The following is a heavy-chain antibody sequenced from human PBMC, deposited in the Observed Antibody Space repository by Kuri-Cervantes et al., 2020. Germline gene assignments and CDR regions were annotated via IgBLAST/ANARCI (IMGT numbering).Heavy chain of an antibody. D-gene: IGHD2-15*01. J-gene: IGHJ5*02. V-gene: IGHV4-59*12. CDR2: IYYSGST. CDR1: GGSISSYY. Sequence: GSLRLSCTVSGGSISSYYWSWIRQPPGKGLEWIGYIYYSGSTNYNPSLKSRVTISVDTSKNQFSLKLSSVTAADTAVYYCAREGEGYCSGGSCYSGNWFDPWGQGTLVTVSS. CDR3: AREGEGYCSGGSCYSGNWFDP.